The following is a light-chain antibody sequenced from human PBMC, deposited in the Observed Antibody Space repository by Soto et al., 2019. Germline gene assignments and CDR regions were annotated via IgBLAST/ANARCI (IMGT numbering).Light chain of an antibody. Sequence: EIVLTQSPATLSLSPGERATLSCRASQSVKTFLLWYQHRPGQAPRVLIYDASHRATGIPARFRGSGSGTDFTLTISSLEPEDAGIYYCHQRSHWPPITFGPGTRL. CDR2: DAS. CDR1: QSVKTF. CDR3: HQRSHWPPIT. V-gene: IGKV3-11*01. J-gene: IGKJ5*01.